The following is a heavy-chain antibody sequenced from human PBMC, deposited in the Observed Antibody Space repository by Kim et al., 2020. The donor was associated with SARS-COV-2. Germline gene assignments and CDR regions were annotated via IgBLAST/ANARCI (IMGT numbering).Heavy chain of an antibody. Sequence: SETLPLTCTVSGGSISSSSYYWGWIRQPPGKGLEWIGSIYYSGSTYYNPSLKSRVTISVDTSKNQFSLKLSSVTAADTAVYYCARFERSSGWYWDWGQGTLVTVSS. D-gene: IGHD6-19*01. CDR3: ARFERSSGWYWD. CDR1: GGSISSSSYY. CDR2: IYYSGST. J-gene: IGHJ4*02. V-gene: IGHV4-39*01.